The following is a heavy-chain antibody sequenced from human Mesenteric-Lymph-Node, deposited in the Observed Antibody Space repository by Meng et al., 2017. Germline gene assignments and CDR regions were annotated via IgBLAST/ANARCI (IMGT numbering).Heavy chain of an antibody. CDR2: LNAGTGDT. V-gene: IGHV1-3*01. CDR1: GYTFTSYM. J-gene: IGHJ3*02. CDR3: ARDVINGNNDAFDI. Sequence: ASVKVSCKASGYTFTSYMMHWVRQAPGQRLEWMGTLNAGTGDTAYSQKFQGRVTMTRDTSANTGYMEVSSLTSEDTAVYFCARDVINGNNDAFDIWGQGTVVTVSS. D-gene: IGHD4-23*01.